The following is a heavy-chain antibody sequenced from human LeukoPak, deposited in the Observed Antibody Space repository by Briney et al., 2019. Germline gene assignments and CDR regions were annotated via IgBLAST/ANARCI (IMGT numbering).Heavy chain of an antibody. D-gene: IGHD6-19*01. CDR1: GFTVSSNY. CDR3: AKDRVAVPF. V-gene: IGHV3-23*01. CDR2: ISGSGGST. Sequence: PGGSLRLSCAASGFTVSSNYMSWVRQAPGKGLEWVSAISGSGGSTYYADSVKGRFTISRDNSNNTLYLQMTSLRAEDTAVYSCAKDRVAVPFWGQRTLLTVSS. J-gene: IGHJ4*02.